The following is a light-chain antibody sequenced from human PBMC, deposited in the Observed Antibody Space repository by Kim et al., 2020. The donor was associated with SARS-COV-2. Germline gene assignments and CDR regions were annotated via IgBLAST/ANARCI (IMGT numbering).Light chain of an antibody. Sequence: DIQMTQSPSTLSASVGDRVTITCRASQSVSSWLAGHQQKPGKAPKLLIYKASSLEGGVQSRFSGRGSGTEFTLTINTLQPDDFATYSCQQYDSHPYTFGQGTKLEI. CDR2: KAS. V-gene: IGKV1-5*03. CDR1: QSVSSW. CDR3: QQYDSHPYT. J-gene: IGKJ2*01.